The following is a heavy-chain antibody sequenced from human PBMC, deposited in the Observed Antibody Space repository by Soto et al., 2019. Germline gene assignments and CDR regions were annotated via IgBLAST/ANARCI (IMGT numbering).Heavy chain of an antibody. CDR3: AEEVTPGAETNLEFDY. V-gene: IGHV1-58*01. CDR1: GFTFTSSA. CDR2: IVVGSGNT. Sequence: GXSVKVSFKGSGFTFTSSAVQWVRQARVQRLEWIGWIVVGSGNTNYAQKLQERVTITRDMSTSTAYMELSSLRSEDTAVYYCAEEVTPGAETNLEFDYWGQGTLVTVYS. J-gene: IGHJ4*02. D-gene: IGHD2-21*02.